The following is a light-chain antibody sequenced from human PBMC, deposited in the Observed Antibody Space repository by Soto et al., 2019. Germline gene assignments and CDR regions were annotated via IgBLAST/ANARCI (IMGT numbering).Light chain of an antibody. CDR3: SSYAGSNNL. V-gene: IGLV2-8*01. CDR2: EVT. Sequence: QSVLTQPPSASGSPGQSVTISCTGTSSDVGGYNYVSWYQQHPGQAPKLMIYEVTKRPSGVPDRFSGSKSGNTASLTVSGLQAGDEADYYCSSYAGSNNLFGGGTKLTVL. CDR1: SSDVGGYNY. J-gene: IGLJ2*01.